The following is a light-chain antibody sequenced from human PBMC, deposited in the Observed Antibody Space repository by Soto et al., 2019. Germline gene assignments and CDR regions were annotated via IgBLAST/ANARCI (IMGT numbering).Light chain of an antibody. CDR3: QQVNSYPRT. J-gene: IGKJ3*01. CDR1: QGISSY. CDR2: AAS. Sequence: DIQLTQSPSFLSASVGDRVTITCRASQGISSYLAWYQQKPGKAPKLLIYAASTLQSGVPSRFSGSGSGTEFTLTISSLQPEDFATYYCQQVNSYPRTFGPGTIVDIK. V-gene: IGKV1-9*01.